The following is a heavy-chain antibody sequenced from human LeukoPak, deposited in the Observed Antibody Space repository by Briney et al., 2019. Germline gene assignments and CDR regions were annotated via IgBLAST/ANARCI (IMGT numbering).Heavy chain of an antibody. J-gene: IGHJ6*03. Sequence: GGSLRLSCAASGFTFSSYWMHWVRQAPGKGLVWVSRINSDRSSTSYADSVKGRFTISRDNAKNTLYLQMNSLRAEDTAVYYCARVDYDFWSGYQYYYYYMDVWGKGTTVTVSS. D-gene: IGHD3-3*01. CDR2: INSDRSST. CDR1: GFTFSSYW. V-gene: IGHV3-74*01. CDR3: ARVDYDFWSGYQYYYYYMDV.